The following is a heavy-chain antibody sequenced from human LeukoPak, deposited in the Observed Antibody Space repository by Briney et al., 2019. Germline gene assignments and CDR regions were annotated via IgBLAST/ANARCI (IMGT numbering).Heavy chain of an antibody. J-gene: IGHJ4*02. CDR3: ARRDTSGYYFY. D-gene: IGHD3-22*01. Sequence: SETLSLTCTVSGGSIRSSSYYWGWIRQPPGKGPEWIGSMSMYYSGSTYDNPSLKSRVTMSGDTSKNQFSLKLSSVTAADTAVYYCARRDTSGYYFYWGQGTLVTVSS. CDR2: MSMYYSGST. V-gene: IGHV4-39*07. CDR1: GGSIRSSSYY.